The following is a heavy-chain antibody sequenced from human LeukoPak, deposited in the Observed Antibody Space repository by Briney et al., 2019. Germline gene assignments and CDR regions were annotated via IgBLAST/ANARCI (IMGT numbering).Heavy chain of an antibody. D-gene: IGHD2-2*01. V-gene: IGHV4-31*03. CDR1: GGSISSDGYY. CDR3: ARALGVVVPAHWFDP. Sequence: SQTLSLTCTVSGGSISSDGYYWSWIRQHPGKGLEWIGYIYYSGSTYYNPSLKSRVTISVDTSKNQFSLKLSSVTAADTAVYYCARALGVVVPAHWFDPWGQGTLVTVSS. CDR2: IYYSGST. J-gene: IGHJ5*02.